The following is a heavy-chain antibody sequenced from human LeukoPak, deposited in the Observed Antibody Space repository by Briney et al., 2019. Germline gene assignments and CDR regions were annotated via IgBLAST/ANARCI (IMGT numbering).Heavy chain of an antibody. CDR3: ARGLLYYYGSGSYFWFDP. D-gene: IGHD3-10*01. J-gene: IGHJ5*02. CDR2: IYSSGIT. V-gene: IGHV4-4*07. CDR1: GGSISSYY. Sequence: SETLSLTCTVSGGSISSYYWSWIRQPAGKGLEWIGRIYSSGITNYNPSLKSRVTISVDTSKNQFSLKLSSVTAADTAVYYCARGLLYYYGSGSYFWFDPWGQGTLVTVSS.